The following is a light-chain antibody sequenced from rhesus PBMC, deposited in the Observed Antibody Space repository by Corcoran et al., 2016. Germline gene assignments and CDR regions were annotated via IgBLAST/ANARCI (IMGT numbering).Light chain of an antibody. CDR3: RQDYTWPLT. Sequence: EIVMTQSPVTLSLSPGERATLSCRASQSVSSDLAWFQQKPGQAPKLLIYGASRRDTGISEVFSGSGAGTDFTLTISSLEPEDVGVYYGRQDYTWPLTFGGGTKVELK. CDR2: GAS. V-gene: IGKV3-24*01. CDR1: QSVSSD. J-gene: IGKJ4*01.